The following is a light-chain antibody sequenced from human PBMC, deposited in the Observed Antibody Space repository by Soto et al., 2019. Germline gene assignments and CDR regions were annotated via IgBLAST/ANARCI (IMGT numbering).Light chain of an antibody. CDR3: SSYTDSSNYV. J-gene: IGLJ1*01. CDR2: QVT. CDR1: SSHLAIYNY. Sequence: QSVLTQPASVSGSPGQSITIPCTGTSSHLAIYNYVSWYQQQPGKAPKLMIYQVTNRPSGVSNRFSGSRSGNTASLTISGLQAEDEADYYCSSYTDSSNYVFGTGTKVTVL. V-gene: IGLV2-14*01.